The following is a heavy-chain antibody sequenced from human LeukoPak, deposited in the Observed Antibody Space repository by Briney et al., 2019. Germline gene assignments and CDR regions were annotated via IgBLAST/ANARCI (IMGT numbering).Heavy chain of an antibody. CDR2: IYYSGST. CDR3: ARGLRYCSGGSCYYYGMDV. Sequence: SETLSLTCTVSGDPINSYYWSWIRQPPGKGLEWIGYIYYSGSTNSNPSLKSRVTISVDTSKNQFSLKLNSVTAADAAVYYCARGLRYCSGGSCYYYGMDVWGQGTTVTVSS. D-gene: IGHD2-15*01. V-gene: IGHV4-59*01. CDR1: GDPINSYY. J-gene: IGHJ6*02.